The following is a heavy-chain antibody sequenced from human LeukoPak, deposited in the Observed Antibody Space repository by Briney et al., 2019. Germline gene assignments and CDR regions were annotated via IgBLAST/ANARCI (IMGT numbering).Heavy chain of an antibody. CDR3: AKGMRIAAAGGNFDY. CDR1: GFTFSSYS. CDR2: ISSSSSTI. D-gene: IGHD6-13*01. J-gene: IGHJ4*02. V-gene: IGHV3-48*01. Sequence: GGSLRLSCAASGFTFSSYSMNWVRQAPGKGLEWVSYISSSSSTIYYADSVKGRFTISRDNAKNSLYLQMNSLRAEDTAVYYCAKGMRIAAAGGNFDYWGQGTLVTVSS.